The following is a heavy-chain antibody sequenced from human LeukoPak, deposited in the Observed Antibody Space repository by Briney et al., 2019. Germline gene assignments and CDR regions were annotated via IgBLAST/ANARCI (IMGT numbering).Heavy chain of an antibody. CDR3: AKDSGYSWEEYYYYGMDV. V-gene: IGHV3-23*01. D-gene: IGHD6-13*01. CDR2: ISGSGGST. Sequence: GGSLRLSCAASGFTFSSYAMSWVHQAPGKGLEWVSAISGSGGSTYYADSVKGRFTISRDNSKNTLYLQMNSLRAEDTAVYYCAKDSGYSWEEYYYYGMDVWGQGTTVTVSS. CDR1: GFTFSSYA. J-gene: IGHJ6*02.